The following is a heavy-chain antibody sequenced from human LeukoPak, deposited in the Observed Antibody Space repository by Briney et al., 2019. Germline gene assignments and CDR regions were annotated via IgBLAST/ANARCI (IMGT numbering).Heavy chain of an antibody. Sequence: GGSLRLSCAASGFTVSSNYMSWVRQAPGKGLEWVSVIYSGGSTYYADSVKGRFTISRDNSKNTLYLQMNSLRAEDTAVYFCARGLYSSSWYYNWGQGTLVTVSS. CDR3: ARGLYSSSWYYN. CDR2: IYSGGST. CDR1: GFTVSSNY. D-gene: IGHD6-13*01. V-gene: IGHV3-53*01. J-gene: IGHJ4*02.